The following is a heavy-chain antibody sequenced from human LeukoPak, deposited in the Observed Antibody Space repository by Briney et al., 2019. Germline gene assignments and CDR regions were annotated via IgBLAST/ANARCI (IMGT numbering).Heavy chain of an antibody. D-gene: IGHD3-9*01. V-gene: IGHV1-46*01. CDR2: INPNSGST. Sequence: GASVKVSCKASGYTFTGYYMHWARQAPGQGLEWMGWINPNSGSTSYAQKFQGRVTMTRDTSTSTVYMELSSLRSEDTAVYYCASSTDDILTGFLYFQHWGQGTLVTVSS. J-gene: IGHJ1*01. CDR1: GYTFTGYY. CDR3: ASSTDDILTGFLYFQH.